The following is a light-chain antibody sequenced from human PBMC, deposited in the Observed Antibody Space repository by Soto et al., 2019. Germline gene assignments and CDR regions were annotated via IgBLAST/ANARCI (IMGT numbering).Light chain of an antibody. CDR3: AAWDDSLNGRV. Sequence: QSVLTQPPSASVTPGQRVTISCSGTSSNIGSNTVNWYQQLPGTAPKLLIYKSNQRPSGVPDRFSGSKSGTSASLAISGLQSEDEADYYCAAWDDSLNGRVFGGGTKLTVL. CDR2: KSN. J-gene: IGLJ3*02. V-gene: IGLV1-44*01. CDR1: SSNIGSNT.